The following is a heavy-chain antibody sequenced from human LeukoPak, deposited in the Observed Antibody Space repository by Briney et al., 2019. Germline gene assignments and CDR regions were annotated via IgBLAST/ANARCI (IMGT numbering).Heavy chain of an antibody. CDR3: ARVVGSWFGEYGMDV. CDR2: ISAYNGNT. V-gene: IGHV1-18*04. Sequence: ASVKVSCKASGYTFTSYGISWVRQAPGQGLKWMGWISAYNGNTNYAQKLQGRVTMTTDTSTSTAYMELRSLRSDDTAVYYCARVVGSWFGEYGMDVWGKGTTVTVSS. CDR1: GYTFTSYG. D-gene: IGHD3-10*01. J-gene: IGHJ6*04.